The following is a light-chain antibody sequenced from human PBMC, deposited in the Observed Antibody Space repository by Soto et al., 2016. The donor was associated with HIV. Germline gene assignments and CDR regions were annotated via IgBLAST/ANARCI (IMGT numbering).Light chain of an antibody. CDR3: HVWDEASDSAV. CDR2: DDT. V-gene: IGLV3-21*03. J-gene: IGLJ2*01. Sequence: YVLTQPPSVPVAPGKTATITCGGDNIGRKSVNWYQQKPGQAPVLVVYDDTDRPSGISGRFAGSNSGSAATLTITKVEFGDEADYYCHVWDEASDSAVFAGGTKVTVL. CDR1: NIGRKS.